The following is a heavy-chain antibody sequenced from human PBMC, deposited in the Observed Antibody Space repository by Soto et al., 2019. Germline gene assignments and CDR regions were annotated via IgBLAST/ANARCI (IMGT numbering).Heavy chain of an antibody. CDR1: GCTFRKHW. CDR2: IKQDGSEK. Sequence: GGSLRLSCGAYGCTFRKHWMSWVRQAPGKGLEWVANIKQDGSEKYYVDSVKGRFIISRDNTKNSLYLQMDSLGAEDTAVYFCASGLWTFQHCGQGTLVTVSS. D-gene: IGHD3-10*01. V-gene: IGHV3-7*01. CDR3: ASGLWTFQH. J-gene: IGHJ1*01.